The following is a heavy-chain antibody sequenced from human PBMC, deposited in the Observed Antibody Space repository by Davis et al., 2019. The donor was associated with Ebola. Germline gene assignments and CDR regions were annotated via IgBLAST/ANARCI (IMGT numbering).Heavy chain of an antibody. Sequence: MPSEPLSLTCTVPGGSISSSSYYWGWIRQPPGKGLEWIGSIYYSGSTYYNPSLKRRVTISVDTSKKQFSLKLSSVTAADTAVYYCAREGYSSAWPSFFDYWGQGTLVTVSS. CDR3: AREGYSSAWPSFFDY. J-gene: IGHJ4*02. V-gene: IGHV4-39*07. CDR2: IYYSGST. D-gene: IGHD6-19*01. CDR1: GGSISSSSYY.